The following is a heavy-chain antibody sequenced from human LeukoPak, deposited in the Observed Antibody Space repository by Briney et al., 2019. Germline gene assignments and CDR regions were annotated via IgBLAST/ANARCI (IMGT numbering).Heavy chain of an antibody. Sequence: GASVKVSCKASGYTFTSYGISWVRQAPGQGLEWMGWISAYNGNTNYAQKLQGRVTMTTDTSTSTAYMELRSLRSDDTAVYYCARERDYDILTGYYGYYCGMDVWGKGTTVTVSS. CDR2: ISAYNGNT. CDR3: ARERDYDILTGYYGYYCGMDV. J-gene: IGHJ6*04. D-gene: IGHD3-9*01. CDR1: GYTFTSYG. V-gene: IGHV1-18*04.